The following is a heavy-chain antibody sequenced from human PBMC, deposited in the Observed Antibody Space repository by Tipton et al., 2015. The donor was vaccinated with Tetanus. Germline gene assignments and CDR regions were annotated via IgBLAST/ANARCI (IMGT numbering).Heavy chain of an antibody. V-gene: IGHV4-59*01. CDR2: IYYSGST. CDR3: ASSMVRGVRYYYYYGMDV. J-gene: IGHJ6*02. D-gene: IGHD3-10*01. Sequence: TLSLTCTVSGGSISSYYWSWVRQPPGKGLEWIGYIYYSGSTNYNPSLKSRVTISVGTSKNQFSLKLSSVTAADTAVYYCASSMVRGVRYYYYYGMDVWGQGTTVTVSS. CDR1: GGSISSYY.